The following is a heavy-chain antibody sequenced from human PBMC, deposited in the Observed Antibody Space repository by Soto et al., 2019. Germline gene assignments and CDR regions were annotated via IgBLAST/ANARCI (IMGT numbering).Heavy chain of an antibody. J-gene: IGHJ4*02. V-gene: IGHV4-39*01. CDR3: ARPTRGNYFDY. CDR1: GGSISSSSYC. CDR2: IYYSGST. Sequence: SETLSLTCTVSGGSISSSSYCWGWIRQPPGKGLEWIGSIYYSGSTYYNPSLKSRVTISVDTSKNQFSLKLSSVTAADTAVYYCARPTRGNYFDYWGQGTLVTVSS. D-gene: IGHD3-10*01.